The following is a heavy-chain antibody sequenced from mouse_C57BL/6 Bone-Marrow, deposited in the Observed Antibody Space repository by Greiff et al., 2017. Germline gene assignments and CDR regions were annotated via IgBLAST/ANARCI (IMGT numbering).Heavy chain of an antibody. J-gene: IGHJ4*01. CDR3: ARESLYYYGSSYSDYAMDY. CDR2: IYPGSGST. CDR1: GYTFTSYW. D-gene: IGHD1-1*01. Sequence: VQLQQPGAELVKPGASVKMSCKASGYTFTSYWITWVKQRPGQGLVWIGDIYPGSGSTNYNEKFKSKATLTVDTSSSTADMQLSSLTSEDSAVYYCARESLYYYGSSYSDYAMDYWGQGTSVTVSS. V-gene: IGHV1-55*01.